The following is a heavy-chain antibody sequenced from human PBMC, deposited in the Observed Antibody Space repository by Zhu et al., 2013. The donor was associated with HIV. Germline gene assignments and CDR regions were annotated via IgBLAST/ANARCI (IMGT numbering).Heavy chain of an antibody. CDR3: ASENSGYYYAGAFDI. CDR1: GYTFTSYY. V-gene: IGHV1-46*01. J-gene: IGHJ3*02. CDR2: INPSGGST. D-gene: IGHD3-22*01. Sequence: QVQLVQSGAEVKKPGASVKVSCKASGYTFTSYYMHWVRQAPGQGLEWMGIINPSGGSTSYAQKFQGRVTMTRDTSTSTVYMELSSLRSEDTAVYYCASENSGYYYAGAFDIWGQGTMVTVSS.